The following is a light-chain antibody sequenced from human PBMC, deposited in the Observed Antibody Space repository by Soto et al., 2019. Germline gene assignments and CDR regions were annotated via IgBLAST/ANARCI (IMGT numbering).Light chain of an antibody. Sequence: QLALTQPASVSGSPGQSITISCTGTSSDVGGYNYVSWYQHHPGKAPKLMIFEVSNRPSGVSNRFSGSKSGNTASLTISGLQAEDEADYYCSSYTSSSTLVVFGGGTKLTVL. CDR3: SSYTSSSTLVV. J-gene: IGLJ2*01. V-gene: IGLV2-14*01. CDR2: EVS. CDR1: SSDVGGYNY.